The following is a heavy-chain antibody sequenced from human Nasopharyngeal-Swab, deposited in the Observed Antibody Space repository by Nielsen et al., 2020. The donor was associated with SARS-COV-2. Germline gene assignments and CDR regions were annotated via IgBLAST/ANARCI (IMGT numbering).Heavy chain of an antibody. D-gene: IGHD3-9*01. Sequence: GESLKISCAASGFTFSSYSMNWVRQAPGKGLEWVSSISSSSSYIYYADSVKGRFTISRDNAKNSLYLQMNSLRAEDTAVYYCARRYFDWSDYWGQETLVTVSS. CDR1: GFTFSSYS. J-gene: IGHJ4*02. CDR2: ISSSSSYI. V-gene: IGHV3-21*01. CDR3: ARRYFDWSDY.